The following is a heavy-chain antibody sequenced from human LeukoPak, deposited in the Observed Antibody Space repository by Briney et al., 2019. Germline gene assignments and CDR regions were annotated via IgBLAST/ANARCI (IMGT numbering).Heavy chain of an antibody. J-gene: IGHJ2*01. D-gene: IGHD1-14*01. V-gene: IGHV4-34*01. CDR1: GGSFSGYY. CDR3: ARGGNGWYFDL. Sequence: SETLSLTCAVYGGSFSGYYWSWIRQPPGKGLEWIGEIDHSGSTHSIPSLKSRVTISLDTSQSQVSLKVNSVTAADTAVYFCARGGNGWYFDLWGRGTLVTVSS. CDR2: IDHSGST.